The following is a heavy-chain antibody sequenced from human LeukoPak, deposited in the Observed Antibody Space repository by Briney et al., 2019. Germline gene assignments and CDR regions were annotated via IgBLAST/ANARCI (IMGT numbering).Heavy chain of an antibody. CDR3: ARWGAAAGADY. Sequence: SETVSLTCTVSGGSISSYYWSWIRQPAGKGLEWIGRIYTSGSTNYNPSLKSRVTMSVDTSKSQFSLNLSSVTAADTATYYCARWGAAAGADYWGQGTLVIVSS. CDR1: GGSISSYY. CDR2: IYTSGST. J-gene: IGHJ4*02. D-gene: IGHD6-13*01. V-gene: IGHV4-4*07.